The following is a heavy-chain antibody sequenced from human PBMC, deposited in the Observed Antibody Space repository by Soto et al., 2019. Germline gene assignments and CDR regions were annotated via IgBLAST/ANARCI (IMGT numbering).Heavy chain of an antibody. CDR3: ARVEMATIKGNAFDI. D-gene: IGHD5-12*01. CDR1: GYTFTSYY. V-gene: IGHV1-46*01. CDR2: INPSGGST. J-gene: IGHJ3*02. Sequence: ASVKVSRKASGYTFTSYYMYWVRQAPGQGLEWMGIINPSGGSTSYAQKFQGRVTMTRDTSTSTVYMELSSLRSEDTAVYYCARVEMATIKGNAFDIWGQGTMVTV.